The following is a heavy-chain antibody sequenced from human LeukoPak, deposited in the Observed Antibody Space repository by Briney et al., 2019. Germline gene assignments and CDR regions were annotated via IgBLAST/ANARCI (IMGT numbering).Heavy chain of an antibody. J-gene: IGHJ4*02. V-gene: IGHV3-30-3*02. D-gene: IGHD2/OR15-2a*01. Sequence: GRSLRLSCAASGFTFSSYAMHWVRQAPGKGLEWVAVISYDGSNKYYADSVKGRFTISRDNSKNTLYLQMNSLRAEDTAVYYCAKFGTTENHFDYWGQGTLVTVSS. CDR3: AKFGTTENHFDY. CDR2: ISYDGSNK. CDR1: GFTFSSYA.